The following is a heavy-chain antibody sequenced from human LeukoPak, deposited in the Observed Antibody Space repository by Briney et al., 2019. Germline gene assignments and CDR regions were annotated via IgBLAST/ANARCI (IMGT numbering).Heavy chain of an antibody. CDR2: IIPFFGTA. D-gene: IGHD2-21*02. J-gene: IGHJ4*02. Sequence: SVKVSCKASGGTFISYAIRWVRQAPGQGLEWMGSIIPFFGTANYTQKFQGRVTITTDESTSTDYMELSSLRSEDTAVYYCASSKCGGDCYSGYWGQGTLVTVSS. CDR1: GGTFISYA. CDR3: ASSKCGGDCYSGY. V-gene: IGHV1-69*05.